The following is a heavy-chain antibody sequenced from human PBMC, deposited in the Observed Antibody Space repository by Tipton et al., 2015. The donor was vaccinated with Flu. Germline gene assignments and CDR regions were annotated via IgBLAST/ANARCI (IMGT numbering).Heavy chain of an antibody. CDR2: ISHSGST. CDR1: GGSISSSNW. Sequence: TLSLTCAVSGGSISSSNWWNWVRQPPGKGLEWVGEISHSGSTNYNPSLKSRVAISVDKSKNQLSLKLSSVTAADTAVYYCAREFCSSTSCYLVVWGQGTLVTVSS. V-gene: IGHV4-4*02. D-gene: IGHD2-2*01. CDR3: AREFCSSTSCYLVV. J-gene: IGHJ4*02.